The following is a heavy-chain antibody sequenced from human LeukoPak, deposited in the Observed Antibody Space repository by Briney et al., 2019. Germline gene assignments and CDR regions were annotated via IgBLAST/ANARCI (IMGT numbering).Heavy chain of an antibody. CDR2: IYYSGNT. J-gene: IGHJ3*02. CDR1: SGSISSYY. D-gene: IGHD3-16*01. V-gene: IGHV4-59*01. Sequence: TSETLSLTCTVPSGSISSYYWSWIRQSPGKGLERLGFIYYSGNTNYNPSLKSRVTISIDTSKNQFSLKLSSVTAADTAVYYCARVKLSYANDLSTFDIWGQGTMVIVSS. CDR3: ARVKLSYANDLSTFDI.